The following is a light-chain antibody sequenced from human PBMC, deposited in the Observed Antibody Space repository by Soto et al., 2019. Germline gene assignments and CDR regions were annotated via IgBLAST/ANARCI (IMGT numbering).Light chain of an antibody. CDR1: QGISSY. CDR3: QQLHSYPPT. Sequence: DIQLTQSPSFLSASVGDRVTITCRASQGISSYLVWYQQKPGKGPKLLIYAASTLQSGVPSRFSGSGSGTDFTLTISSVQPEDFATYHCQQLHSYPPTFGQGTKVEIK. V-gene: IGKV1-9*01. J-gene: IGKJ1*01. CDR2: AAS.